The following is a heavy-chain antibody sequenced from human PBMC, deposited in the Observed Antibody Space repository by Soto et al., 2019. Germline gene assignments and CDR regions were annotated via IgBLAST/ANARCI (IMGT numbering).Heavy chain of an antibody. CDR3: ARLNGYCISTNCHGYYGMDV. V-gene: IGHV4-39*01. Sequence: PSGTVCITGGVGGGVVSGGSCSCGGIRQSPGKGLEWIGTIYSSENTYYNPSLLSRVTISVDTSKNEFSLRLSSVTAADTAVYYCARLNGYCISTNCHGYYGMDVWGQGTTVTVSS. CDR2: IYSSENT. D-gene: IGHD2-2*03. J-gene: IGHJ6*02. CDR1: GGVVSGGSCS.